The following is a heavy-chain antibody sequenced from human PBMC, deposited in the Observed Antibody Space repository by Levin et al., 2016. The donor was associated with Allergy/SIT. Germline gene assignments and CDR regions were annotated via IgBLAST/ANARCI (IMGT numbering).Heavy chain of an antibody. CDR3: AKDLTTVTKYGWVPVDY. Sequence: VRQAPGKGLEWVAVISYDGSNKYYADSVKGRFTISRDNSKNTLYLQMNSLRAEDTAVYYCAKDLTTVTKYGWVPVDYWGQGTLVTVSS. CDR2: ISYDGSNK. V-gene: IGHV3-30*18. D-gene: IGHD4-17*01. J-gene: IGHJ4*02.